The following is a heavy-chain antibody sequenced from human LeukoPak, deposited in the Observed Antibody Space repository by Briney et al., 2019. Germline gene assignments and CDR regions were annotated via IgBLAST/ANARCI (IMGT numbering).Heavy chain of an antibody. CDR2: ISDSGGST. Sequence: RAGGSLRLSCAVSGITLSNYGMSWVRQAPGKGLEWVAGISDSGGSTNCADSVKGRFTVSRDNPKNTLYLQMKSLRAEDTAVYFCAKRGVVIRVILVGFHKEAYYFDSWGQGALVTVSS. V-gene: IGHV3-23*01. D-gene: IGHD3-22*01. CDR3: AKRGVVIRVILVGFHKEAYYFDS. J-gene: IGHJ4*02. CDR1: GITLSNYG.